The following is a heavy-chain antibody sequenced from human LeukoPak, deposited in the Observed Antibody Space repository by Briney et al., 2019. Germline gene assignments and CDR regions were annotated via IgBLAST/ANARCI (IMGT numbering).Heavy chain of an antibody. CDR1: GYTFTSYG. Sequence: PRASVKVSCKASGYTFTSYGISWVRQAPGQGLEWMGWISAYNGNTNYAQKLQGRVTMTTDTSTSTAYMELRSLRSDDTAVYYCARAPPNHYYYDSSGPGGYWGQGTLVTVSS. J-gene: IGHJ4*02. CDR3: ARAPPNHYYYDSSGPGGY. V-gene: IGHV1-18*01. CDR2: ISAYNGNT. D-gene: IGHD3-22*01.